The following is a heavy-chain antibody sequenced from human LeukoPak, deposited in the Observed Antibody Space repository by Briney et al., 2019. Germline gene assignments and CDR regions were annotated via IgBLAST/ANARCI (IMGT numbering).Heavy chain of an antibody. CDR1: GFSFSRYP. CDR3: AKDTTAAGTGNCDY. D-gene: IGHD6-13*01. Sequence: AGGSLRLSCAASGFSFSRYPMGWVRQAPGKGLQWVSGINWNSSYIGFADFVKGRFTISRDNAKNSLYLNMNSLRAEDTALYYCAKDTTAAGTGNCDYWGQGTLVTVSS. J-gene: IGHJ4*02. V-gene: IGHV3-9*01. CDR2: INWNSSYI.